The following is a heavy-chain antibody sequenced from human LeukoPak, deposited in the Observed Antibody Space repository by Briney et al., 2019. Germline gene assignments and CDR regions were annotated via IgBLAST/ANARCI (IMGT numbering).Heavy chain of an antibody. CDR3: AKVSSSALDY. CDR1: GFTLTSYA. Sequence: GGSLRLSCAASGFTLTSYAMSWVRQAPGKGLEWVSAISASGGTALYADSVKGRFTISRDSSKNTLYVQMNSLRAEDTAVYYCAKVSSSALDYWGQGTLVAVSS. J-gene: IGHJ4*02. CDR2: ISASGGTA. V-gene: IGHV3-23*01. D-gene: IGHD6-6*01.